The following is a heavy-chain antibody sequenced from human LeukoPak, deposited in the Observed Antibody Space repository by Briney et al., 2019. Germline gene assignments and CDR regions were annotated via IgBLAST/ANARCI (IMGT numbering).Heavy chain of an antibody. Sequence: EASETLSLTCTVSGGSISSGDYYWSWIRQPPGKGLEWVPGISGSGGSTYYADSVKGRFTISRDNSKNTLYLQMNSLRAEDTAVYYCAKDWNYEWTNWFDPWGQGTLVTVSS. CDR2: ISGSGGST. V-gene: IGHV3-23*01. CDR1: GGSISSGDYY. CDR3: AKDWNYEWTNWFDP. D-gene: IGHD1-7*01. J-gene: IGHJ5*02.